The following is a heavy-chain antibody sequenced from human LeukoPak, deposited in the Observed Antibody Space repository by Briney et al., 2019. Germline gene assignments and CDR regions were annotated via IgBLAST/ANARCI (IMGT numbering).Heavy chain of an antibody. CDR2: ISSSGSTI. D-gene: IGHD6-13*01. Sequence: GGSLRLSCAASGFTFSSYEMNWVRQAPGKGLEWVSYISSSGSTIYYADSVKGRFTTSRDNAKNSLYLKMNSLRAEDTAVYYCARAEYSSSWYGVNWFDPWGQGTLVTVSS. CDR1: GFTFSSYE. V-gene: IGHV3-48*03. CDR3: ARAEYSSSWYGVNWFDP. J-gene: IGHJ5*02.